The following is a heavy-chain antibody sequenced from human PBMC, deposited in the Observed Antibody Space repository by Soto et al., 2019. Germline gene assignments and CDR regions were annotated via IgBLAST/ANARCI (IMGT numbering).Heavy chain of an antibody. V-gene: IGHV4-34*01. CDR3: ARGVRGIVLSNYDILTGYPNRGGRYFDY. CDR1: GGSFSGYY. J-gene: IGHJ4*02. D-gene: IGHD3-9*01. Sequence: SETLSLTCAVYGGSFSGYYWSWIRQPPGKGLEWIGEINHSGSTNYNPSLKSRVTISVDTSKNQFSLKLSSVTAADTAVYYCARGVRGIVLSNYDILTGYPNRGGRYFDYWGQGTLVTVSS. CDR2: INHSGST.